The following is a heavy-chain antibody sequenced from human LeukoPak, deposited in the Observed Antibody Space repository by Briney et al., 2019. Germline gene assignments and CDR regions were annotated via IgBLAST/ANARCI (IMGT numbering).Heavy chain of an antibody. J-gene: IGHJ4*02. CDR1: GFTFSSYG. Sequence: PGGSLRLSCAASGFTFSSYGMHWVRQAPGKGLEWVAVIWYDGSNKYYADSVKGRFTISRDNSKNTLYLQMNSLRAEDTAVYYCARGNAAADDEFDYWGQGTLVTVSS. D-gene: IGHD2-15*01. V-gene: IGHV3-33*08. CDR3: ARGNAAADDEFDY. CDR2: IWYDGSNK.